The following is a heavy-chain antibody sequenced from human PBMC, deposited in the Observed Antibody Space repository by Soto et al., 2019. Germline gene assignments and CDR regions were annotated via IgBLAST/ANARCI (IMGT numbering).Heavy chain of an antibody. Sequence: QVQLVESGGGVVQPGRSLRLSCAASGFTFSSYAMHWVRQAXXXXXXXXAVXSYDGSNKYYADSVKGRFTISRDNSKNTLYLQMNSLXAXDTAXYXCXXXXXXXXXXXXXXXXXDVWGQGTTVTVSS. V-gene: IGHV3-30-3*01. CDR3: XXXXXXXXXXXXXXXXXDV. J-gene: IGHJ6*02. CDR1: GFTFSSYA. CDR2: XSYDGSNK.